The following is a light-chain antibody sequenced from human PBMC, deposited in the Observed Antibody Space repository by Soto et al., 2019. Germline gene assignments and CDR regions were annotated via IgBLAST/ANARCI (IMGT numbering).Light chain of an antibody. V-gene: IGKV3D-20*02. CDR2: GAS. Sequence: EIVLTQSPATLSLSPGERATLSCMASQSVSSSYLAWYQQKPGQAPRLLIYGASSRATGIPARFSGSGSGTDFTLTISSLEPEDFAVYYCQQRSNWPRTFGQGTKVDIK. J-gene: IGKJ1*01. CDR1: QSVSSSY. CDR3: QQRSNWPRT.